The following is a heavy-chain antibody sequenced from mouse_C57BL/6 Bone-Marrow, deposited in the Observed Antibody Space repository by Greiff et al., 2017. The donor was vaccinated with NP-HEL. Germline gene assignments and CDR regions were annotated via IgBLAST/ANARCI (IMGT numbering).Heavy chain of an antibody. Sequence: EVQRVESEGGLVQPGSSMKLSCTASGFTFSDYSMAWVRQVPEKGLEWVAHINYDGSSTYYLDPLKSRFIISSDTAKNILYLQMSRRKSEDTATYYCAREGGLRRRTYAMDHWGQGATGTVSS. D-gene: IGHD2-2*01. CDR1: GFTFSDYS. V-gene: IGHV5-16*01. CDR3: AREGGLRRRTYAMDH. J-gene: IGHJ4*01. CDR2: INYDGSST.